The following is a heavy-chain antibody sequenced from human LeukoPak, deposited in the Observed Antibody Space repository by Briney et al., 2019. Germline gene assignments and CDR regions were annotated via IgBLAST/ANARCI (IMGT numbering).Heavy chain of an antibody. J-gene: IGHJ4*02. CDR1: GGSFSGYY. CDR2: INHSEST. V-gene: IGHV4-34*01. CDR3: AHRGYYISGFDY. D-gene: IGHD3-3*01. Sequence: PSETLSLTCAVYGGSFSGYYWSWIRQPPGKGLEWIGEINHSESTNYNPSLKSRVTISVDTSKNQFSLKLSSVTAADTAVYYCAHRGYYISGFDYWGQGTLVTVSS.